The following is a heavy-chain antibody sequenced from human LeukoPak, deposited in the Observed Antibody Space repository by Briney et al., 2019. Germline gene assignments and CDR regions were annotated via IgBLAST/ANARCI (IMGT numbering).Heavy chain of an antibody. D-gene: IGHD5-12*01. CDR2: IHPNSGGT. J-gene: IGHJ4*02. Sequence: GASVKVSCKASGYTFTGYYMHWVRQAPGQGLEWMGWIHPNSGGTNYAQKFQGRVTMTRDTSISTAYMELSRLRSDDTAVYYCARGSPPYYSGYEVGDYWGQGTLVTVSS. CDR3: ARGSPPYYSGYEVGDY. V-gene: IGHV1-2*02. CDR1: GYTFTGYY.